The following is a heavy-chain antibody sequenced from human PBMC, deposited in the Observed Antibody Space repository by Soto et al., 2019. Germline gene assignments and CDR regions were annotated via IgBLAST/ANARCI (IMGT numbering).Heavy chain of an antibody. V-gene: IGHV4-59*08. Sequence: SETLSLTCTVSGGSISSYYWSWIRQPPGKGLEWIGYIYYSGSTNYNPSLKSRVTISVDTSKNRFSLKLSSVTAADTAVYYCARHTSVVGGIAGDIAARPAFDIWGQGTMVTVSS. J-gene: IGHJ3*02. CDR3: ARHTSVVGGIAGDIAARPAFDI. D-gene: IGHD6-6*01. CDR1: GGSISSYY. CDR2: IYYSGST.